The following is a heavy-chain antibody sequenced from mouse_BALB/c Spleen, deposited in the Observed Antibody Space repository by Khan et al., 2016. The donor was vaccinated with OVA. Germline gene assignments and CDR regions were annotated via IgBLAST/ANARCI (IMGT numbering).Heavy chain of an antibody. J-gene: IGHJ3*01. D-gene: IGHD2-14*01. CDR3: ARSGYDYVAY. V-gene: IGHV1-80*01. Sequence: QVRLQQSGAELVRPGSSVKISCKASGYAFSSYWMNWVKQRPGQGLEWIGQIYPGDGETKYNGKFKGKVTLTADKSSSTAYMQLSSLTSEDSAVYCCARSGYDYVAYWGQGTLVTVSA. CDR2: IYPGDGET. CDR1: GYAFSSYW.